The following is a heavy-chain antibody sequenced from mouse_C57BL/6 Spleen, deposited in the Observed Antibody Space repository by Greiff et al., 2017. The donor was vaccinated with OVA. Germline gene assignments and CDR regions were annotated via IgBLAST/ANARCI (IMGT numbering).Heavy chain of an antibody. D-gene: IGHD2-4*01. CDR2: IRLKSDNYAT. J-gene: IGHJ2*01. CDR1: GFTFSNYW. V-gene: IGHV6-3*01. Sequence: EVKLEESGGGLVQPGGSMKLSCVASGFTFSNYWMNWVRQSPEKGLEWVAQIRLKSDNYATHYAESVKGRFTISRDDSKSSVYLQMNNLRAEDTGIYYCTADLYYDYDVDYWGQGTTLTVSS. CDR3: TADLYYDYDVDY.